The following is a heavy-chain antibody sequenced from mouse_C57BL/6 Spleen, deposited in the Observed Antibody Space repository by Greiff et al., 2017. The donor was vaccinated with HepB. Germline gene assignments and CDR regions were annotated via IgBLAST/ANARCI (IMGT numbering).Heavy chain of an antibody. CDR3: AKWCGSSYWYFEV. V-gene: IGHV1-31*01. Sequence: EVNVVESGPELVKPGASVKISCKASGYSFTGYYMHWVKQSHGNILDWIGYIYPYNGVSSYNQKFKGKATLTVDKSSSTAYMELRSLTSEDSAVYYGAKWCGSSYWYFEVWGTGTTVTVSS. J-gene: IGHJ1*03. D-gene: IGHD1-1*01. CDR1: GYSFTGYY. CDR2: IYPYNGVS.